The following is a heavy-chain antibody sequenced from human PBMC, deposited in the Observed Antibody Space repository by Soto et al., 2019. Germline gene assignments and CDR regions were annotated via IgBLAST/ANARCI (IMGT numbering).Heavy chain of an antibody. V-gene: IGHV3-21*01. J-gene: IGHJ4*02. CDR1: GFTFSSYS. D-gene: IGHD2-15*01. Sequence: GGSLRLSCAASGFTFSSYSMNWVRQAPGKGLEWVSSISSSSSYIYYADSVKGRFTISRDNAKNSLYLQVNSLRAEDTAVYYCAYSATAGAFDYWGQGTLVTVSS. CDR3: AYSATAGAFDY. CDR2: ISSSSSYI.